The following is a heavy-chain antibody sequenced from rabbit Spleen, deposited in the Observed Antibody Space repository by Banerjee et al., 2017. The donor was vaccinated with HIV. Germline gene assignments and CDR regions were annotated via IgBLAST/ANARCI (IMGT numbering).Heavy chain of an antibody. V-gene: IGHV1S40*01. CDR3: ARNYVNAFDP. J-gene: IGHJ2*01. Sequence: QSLVESGGGLVQPGGSLKLSCKASGFDFSSYGVSWVRQGPGKGLEWIACIDTNDGDTDYANWPKGRFTISKTSSTTVTLQMTSLTAADTATYFCARNYVNAFDPWGPGTLVT. CDR2: IDTNDGDT. CDR1: GFDFSSYG. D-gene: IGHD1-1*01.